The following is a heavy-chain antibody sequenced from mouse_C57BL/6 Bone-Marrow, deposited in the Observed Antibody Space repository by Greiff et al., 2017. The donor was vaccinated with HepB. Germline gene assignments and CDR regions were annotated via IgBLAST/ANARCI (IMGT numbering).Heavy chain of an antibody. CDR2: ISYDGSN. CDR1: GYSITSGYY. CDR3: ARDGSSAWFAY. Sequence: EVKLMESGPGLVKPSQSLSLTCSVTGYSITSGYYWNWIRQFPGNKLEWMGYISYDGSNNYNPSLKNRISITRDTSKNQFFLKLNSVTTEDTATYYCARDGSSAWFAYWGQGTLVTGSA. J-gene: IGHJ3*01. D-gene: IGHD1-1*01. V-gene: IGHV3-6*01.